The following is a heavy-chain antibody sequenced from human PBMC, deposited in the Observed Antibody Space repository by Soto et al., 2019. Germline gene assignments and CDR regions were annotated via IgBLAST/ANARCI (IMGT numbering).Heavy chain of an antibody. CDR2: IWYDGSNK. J-gene: IGHJ4*02. CDR3: ARVPAAATYFDY. D-gene: IGHD6-13*01. Sequence: GGSLRLSCAASGFTFSSYGMHWVRQAPGKGLEWVAVIWYDGSNKYYADSVKGRFTISRDNSKNTLYLQMNSLRAEDTAVYYCARVPAAATYFDYWGQGTLVTVSS. CDR1: GFTFSSYG. V-gene: IGHV3-33*01.